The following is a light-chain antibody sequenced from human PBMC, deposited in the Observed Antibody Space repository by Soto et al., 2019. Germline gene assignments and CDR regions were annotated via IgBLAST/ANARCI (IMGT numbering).Light chain of an antibody. J-gene: IGKJ1*01. CDR1: QTVSSH. CDR2: GVF. Sequence: EVVMTQSPVTLSVSLGQIATLSCGSSQTVSSHIAWYQQKPGQAPRLLISGVFVRATGIPGRFSGSGSGTEFTLTISSLQSEDFETYYCQQGDIGPWTFGQGTKVDIK. CDR3: QQGDIGPWT. V-gene: IGKV3D-15*01.